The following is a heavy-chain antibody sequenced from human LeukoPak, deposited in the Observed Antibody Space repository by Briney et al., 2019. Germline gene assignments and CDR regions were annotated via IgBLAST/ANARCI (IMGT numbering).Heavy chain of an antibody. D-gene: IGHD3-10*01. V-gene: IGHV1-18*01. CDR1: GYTFTSYG. CDR3: ARAMVRGVNPRLSTGY. J-gene: IGHJ4*02. CDR2: ISAYNGNT. Sequence: GASVKVSCKASGYTFTSYGISWVRQAPGQGLEWMGWISAYNGNTNYAQKFQGRVTMTRDTSISTAYMELSRLRSDDTAVYYCARAMVRGVNPRLSTGYWGQGTLVTVSS.